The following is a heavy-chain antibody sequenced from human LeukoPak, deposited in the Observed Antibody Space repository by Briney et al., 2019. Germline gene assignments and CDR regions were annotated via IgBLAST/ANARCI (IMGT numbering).Heavy chain of an antibody. V-gene: IGHV3-23*01. D-gene: IGHD2-8*01. CDR3: AKDVCTSPRCLLYFDS. CDR1: GFAFSNFA. Sequence: GSLRLSCTNSGFAFSNFAMKWVRQAPGKKPEWVSGISGFNTYYADSVKGRFTIFRDNSKNVLYLQMDRLRAEDTAVYSCAKDVCTSPRCLLYFDSWGQGTLVTVSS. CDR2: ISGFNT. J-gene: IGHJ4*02.